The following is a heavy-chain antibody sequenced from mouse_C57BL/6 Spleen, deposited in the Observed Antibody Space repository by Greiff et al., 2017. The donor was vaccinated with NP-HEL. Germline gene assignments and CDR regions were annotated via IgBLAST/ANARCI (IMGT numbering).Heavy chain of an antibody. Sequence: QVQLQQSGPELVKPGASVKISCKASGYAFSSSWMNWVKQRPGKGLEWIGRIYPGDGDTNYNGKFKGKATLTADKSSSTAYMQLSSLTSEDSAVYFCAGNGHYFDYWGQGTTLTVSS. J-gene: IGHJ2*01. D-gene: IGHD1-1*01. CDR3: AGNGHYFDY. V-gene: IGHV1-82*01. CDR2: IYPGDGDT. CDR1: GYAFSSSW.